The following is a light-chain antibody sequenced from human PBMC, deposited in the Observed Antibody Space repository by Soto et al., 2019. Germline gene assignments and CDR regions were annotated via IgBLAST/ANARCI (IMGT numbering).Light chain of an antibody. CDR3: QQFEQWPPLFS. CDR1: QSLNNN. Sequence: EIVMTQSPATLSASPGDRATLSCWASQSLNNNLVWYQQKPGHPPRLLIYHASTRAAGVPARFSGSGYGTEFTLTISSLQSEDVAVYYCQQFEQWPPLFSFGQGTRVEIK. V-gene: IGKV3-15*01. CDR2: HAS. J-gene: IGKJ2*01.